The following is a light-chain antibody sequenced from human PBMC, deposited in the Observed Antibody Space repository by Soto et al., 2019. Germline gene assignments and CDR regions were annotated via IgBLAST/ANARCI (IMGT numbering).Light chain of an antibody. CDR1: SSDVGGYNY. J-gene: IGLJ1*01. V-gene: IGLV2-14*01. CDR2: DVS. Sequence: SALTQPASVSGSPGQSITISCTGTSSDVGGYNYVSWYQQHPGKAPKLMIYDVSNRPSGVSNRFSGSKSGNTASLTISGLHAEDEAEYYCSSYTSSSTHVFGPGTKLTVL. CDR3: SSYTSSSTHV.